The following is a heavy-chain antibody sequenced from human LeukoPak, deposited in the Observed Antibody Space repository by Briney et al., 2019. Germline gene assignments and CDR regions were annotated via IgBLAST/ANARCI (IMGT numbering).Heavy chain of an antibody. D-gene: IGHD2-2*01. CDR2: ISGSGGST. CDR1: GFTFSSYA. CDR3: AKDAAGYCSSTSCVAFDY. Sequence: GGSLRLSCAASGFTFSSYAMSWVRQAPGKGLEWVSAISGSGGSTYYADSVKGRFTISRDNSKNTLYLQMNSLRAEDTAVYYCAKDAAGYCSSTSCVAFDYWGQGTLVTVP. V-gene: IGHV3-23*01. J-gene: IGHJ4*02.